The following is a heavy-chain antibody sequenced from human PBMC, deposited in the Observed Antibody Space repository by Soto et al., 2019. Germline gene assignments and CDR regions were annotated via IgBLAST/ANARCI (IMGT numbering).Heavy chain of an antibody. Sequence: ASVKVSCKASGYTFTSYYMHWVRQAPGQGLECMGIINPSGGSTTYSQKFQGRVTMTRDTSTSTVYMELSSLRSDDTGVYYCARRDCSGGSCYLDYWGQGTLVTVSS. CDR3: ARRDCSGGSCYLDY. D-gene: IGHD2-15*01. J-gene: IGHJ4*02. CDR1: GYTFTSYY. V-gene: IGHV1-46*01. CDR2: INPSGGST.